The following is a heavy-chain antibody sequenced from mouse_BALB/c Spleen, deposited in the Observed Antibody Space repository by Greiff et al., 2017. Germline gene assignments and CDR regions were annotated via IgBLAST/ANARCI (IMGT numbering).Heavy chain of an antibody. CDR1: GYSFTSYW. Sequence: EVQLVESGTVLARPGASVKMSCKASGYSFTSYWMHWVKQRPGQGLEWIGAIYPGNSDTSYNQKFKGKAKLTAVTSASTAYMELSSLTNEDSAVYYCTRSFDGYSAWFAYWGQGTLVTVSA. D-gene: IGHD2-3*01. V-gene: IGHV1-5*01. CDR2: IYPGNSDT. CDR3: TRSFDGYSAWFAY. J-gene: IGHJ3*01.